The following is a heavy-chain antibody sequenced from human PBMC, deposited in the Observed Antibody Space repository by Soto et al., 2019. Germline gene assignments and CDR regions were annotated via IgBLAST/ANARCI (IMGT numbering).Heavy chain of an antibody. D-gene: IGHD1-26*01. CDR1: GGSFSGYY. CDR3: AMWVEGYYYYGMDV. J-gene: IGHJ6*02. V-gene: IGHV4-34*01. Sequence: SETLSLTCAVYGGSFSGYYWSWIRQPPGKGLEWIGEINHSGSTNYNPSLKSRVTISVDTSKNQFSLKLSSVTAADTAVYYCAMWVEGYYYYGMDVWGQGTTVTVSS. CDR2: INHSGST.